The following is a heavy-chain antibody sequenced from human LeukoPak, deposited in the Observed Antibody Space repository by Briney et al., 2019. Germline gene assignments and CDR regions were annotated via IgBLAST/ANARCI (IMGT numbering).Heavy chain of an antibody. CDR1: GYTFTSYY. CDR3: ARSGGIRRVKYNWFDP. D-gene: IGHD2-15*01. CDR2: INPNSGGT. V-gene: IGHV1-2*02. Sequence: ASVKVSCKASGYTFTSYYMHWVRQAPGQGLEWMGWINPNSGGTNYAQKFQGRVTMTRDTSISTAYMELSRLRSDDTAVYYCARSGGIRRVKYNWFDPWGQGTLVTVSS. J-gene: IGHJ5*02.